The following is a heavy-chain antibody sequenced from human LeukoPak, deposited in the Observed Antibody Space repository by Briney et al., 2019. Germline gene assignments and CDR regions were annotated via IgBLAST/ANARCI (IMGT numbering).Heavy chain of an antibody. Sequence: GGSLRLSCAASGFTFSSYWMHWVRQPPGKGLVWVSRITSDGSGIGYADSVKGRFTISRDNAKNSLYLQMNSLRAEDTAVYYCARPRYYDSSGYYFDIWGQGTMVTVSS. CDR1: GFTFSSYW. CDR2: ITSDGSGI. J-gene: IGHJ3*02. V-gene: IGHV3-74*01. CDR3: ARPRYYDSSGYYFDI. D-gene: IGHD3-22*01.